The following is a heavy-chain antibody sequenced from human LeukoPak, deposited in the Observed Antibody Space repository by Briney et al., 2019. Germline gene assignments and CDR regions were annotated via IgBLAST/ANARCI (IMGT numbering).Heavy chain of an antibody. CDR1: GGSISSGSYY. CDR2: IYTSGST. D-gene: IGHD3-16*01. V-gene: IGHV4-61*02. CDR3: ARATSWGDNWFDP. J-gene: IGHJ5*02. Sequence: SETLSLTCTVSGGSISSGSYYWSWIWQPAGKGLEWIGRIYTSGSTNYNPSLKSRVTISVDTSKNQFSLKLSSVTAADTAVYYCARATSWGDNWFDPWGQGTLVTVSS.